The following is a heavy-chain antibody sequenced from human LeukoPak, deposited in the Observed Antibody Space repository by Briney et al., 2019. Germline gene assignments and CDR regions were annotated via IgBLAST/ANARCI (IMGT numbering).Heavy chain of an antibody. D-gene: IGHD1-26*01. V-gene: IGHV4-59*08. CDR3: ARNSGTYQTYYFDY. Sequence: SETLSLTCTVSGGSISSYYWSWIRQPPGKGLEWIAHIYYSGSTNYNPSLKSRVTISVDTSKNQFSLKLSSVTAADTAVYYCARNSGTYQTYYFDYWGQGTLVTVSS. CDR1: GGSISSYY. CDR2: IYYSGST. J-gene: IGHJ4*02.